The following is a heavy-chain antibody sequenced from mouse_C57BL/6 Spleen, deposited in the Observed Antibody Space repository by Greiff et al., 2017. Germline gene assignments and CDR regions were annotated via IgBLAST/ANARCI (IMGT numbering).Heavy chain of an antibody. CDR2: IYPGSGST. CDR1: GYTFTSYW. Sequence: QVQLQQPGAELVKPGASVKMSCKASGYTFTSYWITWVKQRPGQGLEWIGDIYPGSGSTNYNEKFKSKATLTVDTSSSTAYMQLSSLTSEDSAVYYCASFYGSSPGWFAYWGQGTLVTVSA. J-gene: IGHJ3*01. CDR3: ASFYGSSPGWFAY. D-gene: IGHD1-1*01. V-gene: IGHV1-55*01.